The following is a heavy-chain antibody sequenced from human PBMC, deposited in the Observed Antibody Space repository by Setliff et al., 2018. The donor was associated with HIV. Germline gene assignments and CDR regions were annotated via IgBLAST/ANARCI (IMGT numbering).Heavy chain of an antibody. J-gene: IGHJ6*02. CDR3: ARTRGDYYYYYGMDV. CDR1: GYSISSGYY. D-gene: IGHD3-10*01. CDR2: ISSSGSTI. V-gene: IGHV3-11*04. Sequence: LSLTCAVSGYSISSGYYWGWIRQPPGKGLEWVSYISSSGSTIYYADSVKGRFTISRDNAKNSLYLQMNSLRAEDTAVYYCARTRGDYYYYYGMDVWGQGTTVTVSS.